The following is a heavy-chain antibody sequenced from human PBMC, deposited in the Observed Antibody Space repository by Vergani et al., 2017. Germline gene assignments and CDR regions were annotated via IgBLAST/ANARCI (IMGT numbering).Heavy chain of an antibody. V-gene: IGHV4-4*02. CDR2: IYHSGST. D-gene: IGHD2-2*01. Sequence: QVQLQESGPGLVKPSGTLSLTCAVSGGSLISSNWWSWVRQPPGKGLEWIGEIYHSGSTNYNPSLKSRVTISVDKSKNQFSLKLSSVTAADTAVYYCARDGGYCSSTSCYFDYWGQGTLVTVSS. CDR3: ARDGGYCSSTSCYFDY. J-gene: IGHJ4*02. CDR1: GGSLISSNW.